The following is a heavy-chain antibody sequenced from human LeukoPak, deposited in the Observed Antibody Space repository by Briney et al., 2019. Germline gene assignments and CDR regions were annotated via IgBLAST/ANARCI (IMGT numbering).Heavy chain of an antibody. D-gene: IGHD1-26*01. V-gene: IGHV3-23*01. CDR3: AKDVSVVGATGSDY. CDR1: GFAFSSYA. CDR2: ISGSGGST. J-gene: IGHJ4*02. Sequence: VGSLRLSCAASGFAFSSYAMSWVRQAPGKGLEWVSAISGSGGSTYYADSVKGRFTTSRDNSKNTLYLQMNSLRAEDTAVYYCAKDVSVVGATGSDYWGQGTLVTVSS.